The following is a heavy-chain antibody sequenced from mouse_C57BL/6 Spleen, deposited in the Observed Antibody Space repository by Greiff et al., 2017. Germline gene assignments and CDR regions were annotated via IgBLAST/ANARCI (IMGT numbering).Heavy chain of an antibody. J-gene: IGHJ3*01. CDR1: GYSITSGYY. V-gene: IGHV3-6*01. CDR2: ISYDGSN. Sequence: ESGPGLVKPSQSLSLTCSVTGYSITSGYYWNWIRQFPGNKLEWMGYISYDGSNNYNPSLKNRISITRDTSKNQFFLKLNSVTTEDTATYDCAREWELGQFAYWGQGTLVTVSA. D-gene: IGHD4-1*01. CDR3: AREWELGQFAY.